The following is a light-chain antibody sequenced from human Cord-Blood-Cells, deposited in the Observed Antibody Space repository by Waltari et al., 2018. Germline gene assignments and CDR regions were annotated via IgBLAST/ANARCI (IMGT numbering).Light chain of an antibody. CDR3: QQRSNWPPLT. CDR1: KGVSSY. J-gene: IGKJ4*01. CDR2: DAS. Sequence: EIVLTQSPATLSLSPGDRATPSCRASKGVSSYLAWYQQKPGQAPRLLIYDASNRATGIPARFSGSGSGTDFTLTISSLEPEDFAVYYCQQRSNWPPLTFGGGTKVEIK. V-gene: IGKV3-11*01.